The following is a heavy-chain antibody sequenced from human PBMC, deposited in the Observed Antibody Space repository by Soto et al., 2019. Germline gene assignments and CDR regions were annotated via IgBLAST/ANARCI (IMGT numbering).Heavy chain of an antibody. V-gene: IGHV3-30-3*01. CDR1: GFTFSSYA. D-gene: IGHD1-26*01. CDR3: AEWGGDGPVFAY. Sequence: QVQLVESGGGVVQPGRSLRLSCAASGFTFSSYAMHWVRQAPGKGLEWVAVISYDGSNKYYAYSVKGRFTISIDNSKNTLYLQMNSMRAEDTAVYYCAEWGGDGPVFAYWGKGTLVTVSS. CDR2: ISYDGSNK. J-gene: IGHJ4*02.